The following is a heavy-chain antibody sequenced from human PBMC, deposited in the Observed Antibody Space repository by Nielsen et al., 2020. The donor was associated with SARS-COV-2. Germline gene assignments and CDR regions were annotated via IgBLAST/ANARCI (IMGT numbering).Heavy chain of an antibody. CDR2: IYHSGST. CDR3: ARSVHYYDFWSGSKYFDY. D-gene: IGHD3-3*01. J-gene: IGHJ4*02. CDR1: GGSISSRSYY. V-gene: IGHV4-39*01. Sequence: SETLSLTCTVSGGSISSRSYYWGWIRQPPGKGLEWIGEIYHSGSTNYNPSLKSRVTISVDTSKNQFSLKLSSVTAADTAVYYCARSVHYYDFWSGSKYFDYWGQGTLVTVSS.